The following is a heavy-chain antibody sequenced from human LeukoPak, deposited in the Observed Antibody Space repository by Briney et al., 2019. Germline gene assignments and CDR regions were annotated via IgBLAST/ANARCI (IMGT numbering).Heavy chain of an antibody. CDR3: ARLFGSGTYLFDY. CDR1: RFTFSDYY. J-gene: IGHJ4*02. D-gene: IGHD3-10*01. Sequence: GGSLRLSCAASRFTFSDYYMSWIRHAPGMGLEWLSCISSSGSTIYYADSVKGRFTISRDNARNSLYLQMNSLRAEDTAVYYCARLFGSGTYLFDYWGQGTLVTVSS. V-gene: IGHV3-11*01. CDR2: ISSSGSTI.